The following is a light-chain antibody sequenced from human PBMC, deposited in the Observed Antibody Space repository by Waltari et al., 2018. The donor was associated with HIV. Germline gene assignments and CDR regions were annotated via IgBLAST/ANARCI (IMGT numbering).Light chain of an antibody. Sequence: QSVLTQPPSVSGAPGQRVTISCPGSSSNIRAGYHVHWYQQLPGTAPKLLIYANNNRASGVPDRFSGSKFGPSASLAITGLQAEDEANYYCQSYDSGLSGSVFGGGTKLTVL. J-gene: IGLJ2*01. V-gene: IGLV1-40*01. CDR3: QSYDSGLSGSV. CDR1: SSNIRAGYH. CDR2: ANN.